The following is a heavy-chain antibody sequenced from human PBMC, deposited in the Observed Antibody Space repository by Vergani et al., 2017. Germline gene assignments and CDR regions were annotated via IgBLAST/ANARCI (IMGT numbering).Heavy chain of an antibody. J-gene: IGHJ4*02. V-gene: IGHV4-31*03. CDR3: ASFPTYYYDGRGYDPSYYFDY. Sequence: PSPPLSLPFPVSVFSLLPFGYSFLFLLPHPRKGLDWIGSLSSLGTPSSTPALTRGVTISIDTSKNQFSLRLSTVTAADTAVYYCASFPTYYYDGRGYDPSYYFDYWGQGTLVTVSS. CDR1: VFSLLPFGYS. CDR2: LSSLGTP. D-gene: IGHD3-22*01.